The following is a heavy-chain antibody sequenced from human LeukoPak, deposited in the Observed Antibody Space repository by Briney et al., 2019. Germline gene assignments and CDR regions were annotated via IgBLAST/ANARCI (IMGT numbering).Heavy chain of an antibody. D-gene: IGHD3-22*01. CDR3: TTLTMIVVHNDY. V-gene: IGHV3-15*01. Sequence: KPGGPLRLSCAASGFTFTNAWMSWVRHAPGKGLEWVGRIKSKTDGGTTDYAAPVKGRFTISRDDSKNTLYLQMNSLKTEDTALYYCTTLTMIVVHNDYWGQGTLVTVSS. CDR1: GFTFTNAW. J-gene: IGHJ4*02. CDR2: IKSKTDGGTT.